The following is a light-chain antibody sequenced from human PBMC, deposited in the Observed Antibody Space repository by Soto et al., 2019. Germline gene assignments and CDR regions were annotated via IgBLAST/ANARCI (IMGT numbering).Light chain of an antibody. J-gene: IGKJ1*01. CDR2: DAS. Sequence: DIQRTQSPSTMSGSVGHTVTITCGARQSISIWLAWYQQKPGKAPKLLIYDASILESGVPSRFSGSGSGTEFTLTISSMKPDDFATYYCQQYNSFRAFGQGTKVDIK. CDR1: QSISIW. CDR3: QQYNSFRA. V-gene: IGKV1-5*01.